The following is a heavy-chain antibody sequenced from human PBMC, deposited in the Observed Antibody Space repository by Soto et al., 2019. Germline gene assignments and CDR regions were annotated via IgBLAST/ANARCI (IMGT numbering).Heavy chain of an antibody. V-gene: IGHV3-73*01. Sequence: GGSLRLSCAASGFTFSGSAMHWVRQASGKGLEWVGRIRSKANSYATAYAASVKGRFTISRDDSKNTAYLQMNSLKTEDTAVYYCTSASRIAEAGTPTYYYYYGMDVWGQGTTVNVSS. CDR2: IRSKANSYAT. D-gene: IGHD6-13*01. CDR3: TSASRIAEAGTPTYYYYYGMDV. CDR1: GFTFSGSA. J-gene: IGHJ6*02.